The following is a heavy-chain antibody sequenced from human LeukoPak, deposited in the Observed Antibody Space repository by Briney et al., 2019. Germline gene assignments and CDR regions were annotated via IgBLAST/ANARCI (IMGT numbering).Heavy chain of an antibody. Sequence: ASVKVSCKASGGTFSSYAISWVRQATGQGLEWMGWMNPNSGNTGYAQKFQGRVTMTRDTSISTAYMELSSLRSEDTAVYYCARGLRTIFGKNYYYGMDVWGQGTTVTVSS. D-gene: IGHD3-3*01. CDR2: MNPNSGNT. CDR3: ARGLRTIFGKNYYYGMDV. J-gene: IGHJ6*02. CDR1: GGTFSSYA. V-gene: IGHV1-8*02.